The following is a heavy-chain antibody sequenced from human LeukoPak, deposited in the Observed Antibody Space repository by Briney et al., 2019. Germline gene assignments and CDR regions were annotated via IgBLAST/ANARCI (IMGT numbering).Heavy chain of an antibody. D-gene: IGHD1-26*01. V-gene: IGHV1-18*01. J-gene: IGHJ3*02. CDR1: GYTFTSYG. CDR2: ISTYNGNK. Sequence: GASVKVSCKASGYTFTSYGISWVRQAPGQGLEWVGGISTYNGNKNYAQKLQGRVTMTTDTSTSTAYMERRSLRSDDTAVYYCGREGQLLHHAFDIWGQGTMVTVSS. CDR3: GREGQLLHHAFDI.